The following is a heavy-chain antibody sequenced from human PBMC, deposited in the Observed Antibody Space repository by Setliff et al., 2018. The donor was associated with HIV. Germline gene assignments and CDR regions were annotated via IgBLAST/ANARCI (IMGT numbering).Heavy chain of an antibody. D-gene: IGHD2-2*01. CDR1: GGSFSSYH. V-gene: IGHV4-4*07. Sequence: SETLSLTCTVSGGSFSSYHWSWIRHPAGKGLEWIGHIFASGSTKYNPSLESRVTMSVDTSRTKFSLKLRSVTAADTAVYYCARAGASGVASSMDYHYYMDVWGKGTSVTVSS. CDR3: ARAGASGVASSMDYHYYMDV. J-gene: IGHJ6*03. CDR2: IFASGST.